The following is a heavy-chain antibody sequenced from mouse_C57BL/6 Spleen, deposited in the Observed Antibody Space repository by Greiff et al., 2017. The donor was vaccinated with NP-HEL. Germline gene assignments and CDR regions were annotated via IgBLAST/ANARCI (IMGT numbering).Heavy chain of an antibody. CDR1: GYTFNSYW. V-gene: IGHV1-64*01. Sequence: QVQLQQPGAELVKPGASVKLSCKASGYTFNSYWMHWVKQRPGQGLEWIGMIHPNSGSTNYNEKFKSKATLTVDKSSSTAYMQLSSLASEDSAVYYCARCDYGSSQGCYWGQGPTLTVSS. CDR2: IHPNSGST. CDR3: ARCDYGSSQGCY. D-gene: IGHD1-1*01. J-gene: IGHJ2*01.